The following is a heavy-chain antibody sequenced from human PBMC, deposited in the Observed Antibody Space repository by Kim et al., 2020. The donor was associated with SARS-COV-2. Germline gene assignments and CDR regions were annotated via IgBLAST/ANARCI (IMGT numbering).Heavy chain of an antibody. CDR1: GYIFTSYY. V-gene: IGHV1-46*01. Sequence: ASVKVSCKASGYIFTSYYIHWVRQAPGQGLEWMGIINPSGGSPTCAQKFQDRVTLTRDTSTSTVFMEMSSLTSDDTAVYYCARGSGSGSYYSPWGQGTLVTVSS. CDR2: INPSGGSP. J-gene: IGHJ5*02. CDR3: ARGSGSGSYYSP. D-gene: IGHD3-10*01.